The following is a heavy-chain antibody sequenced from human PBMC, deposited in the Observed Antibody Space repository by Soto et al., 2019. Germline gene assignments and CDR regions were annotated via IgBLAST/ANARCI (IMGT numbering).Heavy chain of an antibody. V-gene: IGHV1-46*01. CDR2: VNPSGGNT. Sequence: QVQLMQSGAEVKKPGASVKVSCKASGDTFTNYYIHWVRQAPGQGLEWMGTVNPSGGNTTYSQNFLGRVTMTRDTFTSTFYMELTSLTSDDTAVYYCARGGLVVVVTAAFDYWGQGTLVTVSS. CDR3: ARGGLVVVVTAAFDY. CDR1: GDTFTNYY. D-gene: IGHD2-21*02. J-gene: IGHJ4*02.